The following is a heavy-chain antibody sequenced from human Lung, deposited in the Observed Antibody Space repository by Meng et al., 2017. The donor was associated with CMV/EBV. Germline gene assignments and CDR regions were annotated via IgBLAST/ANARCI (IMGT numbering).Heavy chain of an antibody. Sequence: GESLKISCVDSGFTFSSSVFHWVRQAPGRGLEWVAAISTDGSAKHYADSVKDRFTISRDNSKQTVFLQLTNVTVEDTGLYYCARDSQSYGYWAPRWPDHWGQGTLVTVSS. J-gene: IGHJ4*02. CDR3: ARDSQSYGYWAPRWPDH. V-gene: IGHV3-30*03. CDR2: ISTDGSAK. CDR1: GFTFSSSV. D-gene: IGHD3-16*01.